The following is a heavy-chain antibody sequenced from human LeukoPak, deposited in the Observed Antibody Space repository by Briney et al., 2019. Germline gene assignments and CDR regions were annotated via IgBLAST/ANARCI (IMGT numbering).Heavy chain of an antibody. V-gene: IGHV4-61*01. J-gene: IGHJ6*03. CDR3: ARSQVGSGSYSYYYYYYMDV. Sequence: SETLSLTCTVSGGSISSSSYYWSWIRQPPGKGLEWIGYIYYSGSTNYNPSLKSRVTISVDTSKNQFSLKLSSVTAADTAVYYCARSQVGSGSYSYYYYYYMDVWGKGTTVTISS. D-gene: IGHD3-10*01. CDR2: IYYSGST. CDR1: GGSISSSSYY.